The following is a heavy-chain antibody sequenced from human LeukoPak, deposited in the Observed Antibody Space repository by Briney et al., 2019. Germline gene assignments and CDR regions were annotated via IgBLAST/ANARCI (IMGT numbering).Heavy chain of an antibody. CDR2: IYHSGST. CDR3: ARVIIGYYYYGMDV. Sequence: SETLSLTCTVSGGSISSGGYYWSWIRQPPGKGLEWIGYIYHSGSTYYNPSLKSRVTISVDTSKNQFSLKLSSVTAADTAVYYCARVIIGYYYYGMDVWGQGTTVTVSS. V-gene: IGHV4-30-2*01. J-gene: IGHJ6*02. D-gene: IGHD3-10*01. CDR1: GGSISSGGYY.